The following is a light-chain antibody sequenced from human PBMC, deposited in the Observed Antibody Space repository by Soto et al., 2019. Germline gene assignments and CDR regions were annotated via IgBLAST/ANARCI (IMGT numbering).Light chain of an antibody. V-gene: IGKV3-20*01. Sequence: PGEGATLSCRASQGVSSTYLAWYQQKAGQAPRLLIYGASSRATGIPDRFSGSGSGTDFTLTISRLEPEDFAVYYCQQYGSSLTWTFGQGTKVDIK. CDR2: GAS. CDR3: QQYGSSLTWT. J-gene: IGKJ1*01. CDR1: QGVSSTY.